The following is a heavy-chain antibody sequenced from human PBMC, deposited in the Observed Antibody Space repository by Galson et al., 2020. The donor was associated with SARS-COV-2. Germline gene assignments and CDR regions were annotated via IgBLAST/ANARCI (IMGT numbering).Heavy chain of an antibody. CDR1: GGSISSYY. J-gene: IGHJ3*02. CDR2: IYYSGST. V-gene: IGHV4-59*01. CDR3: ARGRPDSSGYYIDAFDI. D-gene: IGHD3-22*01. Sequence: SETLSLTCTVSGGSISSYYWSWIRQPPGKGLEWIGYIYYSGSTNYNPSLKSRVTISVDTSKNQFSLKLSSVTAADTAVYYCARGRPDSSGYYIDAFDIWGQGTMVTVSS.